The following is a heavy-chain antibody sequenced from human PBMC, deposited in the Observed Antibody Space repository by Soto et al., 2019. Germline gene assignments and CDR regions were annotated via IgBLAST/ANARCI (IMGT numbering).Heavy chain of an antibody. J-gene: IGHJ4*02. CDR3: ARELPGMPVAGY. V-gene: IGHV3-23*01. CDR2: ISGSGGDT. Sequence: GGSLRLSCAASGFTFSSYAMSWVRQAPGKGLEWVSAISGSGGDTYYAASVKGRFTISRDNSKNTLYVQMNSLRAEDTAVYYCARELPGMPVAGYWGQGTLVTVSS. CDR1: GFTFSSYA. D-gene: IGHD6-19*01.